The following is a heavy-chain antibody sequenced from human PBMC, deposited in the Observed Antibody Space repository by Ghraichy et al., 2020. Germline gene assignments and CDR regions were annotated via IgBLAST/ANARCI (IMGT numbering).Heavy chain of an antibody. CDR3: ARTPGRGLRMDEAFDY. Sequence: SETLSLTCTVSGGSISSGDYYWSWIRQPPGKGLEWIGYIYYSGSTYYNPSLKSRVTISVDTSKNQFSLKLSSVTAADTAVYYCARTPGRGLRMDEAFDYWGQGTLVTVSS. J-gene: IGHJ4*02. CDR2: IYYSGST. D-gene: IGHD5-12*01. V-gene: IGHV4-30-4*01. CDR1: GGSISSGDYY.